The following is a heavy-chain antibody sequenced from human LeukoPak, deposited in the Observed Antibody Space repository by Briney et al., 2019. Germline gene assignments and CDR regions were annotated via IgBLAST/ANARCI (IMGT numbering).Heavy chain of an antibody. CDR1: GFTFSSYT. CDR2: ISSRSTYI. CDR3: AELGITMIGGV. D-gene: IGHD3-10*02. J-gene: IGHJ6*04. V-gene: IGHV3-21*01. Sequence: SGGSLRLSCAASGFTFSSYTMNWVRQAPGKGLEWVSFISSRSTYIYYADSVKGRFTISRDNAKNSLYLQMNSLRAEDTAVYYCAELGITMIGGVWGKGTTVTISS.